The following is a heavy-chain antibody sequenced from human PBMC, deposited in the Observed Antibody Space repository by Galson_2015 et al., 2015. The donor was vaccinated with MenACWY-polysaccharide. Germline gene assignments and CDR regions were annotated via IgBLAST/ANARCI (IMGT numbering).Heavy chain of an antibody. CDR3: AREFVITFGGVVVPATTNWFDP. J-gene: IGHJ5*02. D-gene: IGHD3-16*02. V-gene: IGHV4-61*02. Sequence: SLTCTVSGGSISSGSYYWSWIRQPAGKGLAWIGRIYTSGSTNYDPSLKSRVTISVDTSKNQFSLKLSSVTAADTAVYYCAREFVITFGGVVVPATTNWFDPWGQGTLVTVSS. CDR1: GGSISSGSYY. CDR2: IYTSGST.